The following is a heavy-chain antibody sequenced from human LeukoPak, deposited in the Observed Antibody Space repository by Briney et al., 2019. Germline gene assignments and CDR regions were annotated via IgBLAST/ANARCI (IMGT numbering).Heavy chain of an antibody. Sequence: SETLSLTCTVSGGSISSYYWSWIRQPPGKGLEWIGYIYYSESTNYNPSLKSRVTISVDTSKNQFSLKLSSVTAADTAVYYCARSMYDSFDYWGQGTLVTVSS. V-gene: IGHV4-59*01. D-gene: IGHD3-3*01. CDR2: IYYSEST. J-gene: IGHJ4*02. CDR1: GGSISSYY. CDR3: ARSMYDSFDY.